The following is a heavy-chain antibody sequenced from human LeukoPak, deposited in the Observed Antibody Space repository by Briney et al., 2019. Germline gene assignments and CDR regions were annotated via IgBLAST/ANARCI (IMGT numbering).Heavy chain of an antibody. CDR3: AKDNFDSSGTQYDAFDT. V-gene: IGHV3-53*01. CDR1: GFTVSSNY. CDR2: IYSGGST. D-gene: IGHD3-22*01. J-gene: IGHJ3*02. Sequence: GGSLRLSCAASGFTVSSNYMSWVRQAPGEGLEWVSVIYSGGSTYYADSVKGRFTISRDNSKNTLYLQMNSLRAEDTAVYYCAKDNFDSSGTQYDAFDTWGQGTMVTVSS.